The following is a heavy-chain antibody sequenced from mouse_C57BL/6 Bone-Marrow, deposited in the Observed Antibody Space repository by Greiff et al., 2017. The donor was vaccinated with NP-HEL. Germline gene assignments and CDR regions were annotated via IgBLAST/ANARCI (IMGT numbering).Heavy chain of an antibody. CDR3: ASYGNYNYFGY. Sequence: EVQLQQSGPELVKPGASVKISCKASGYTFTDYYMNWVKQSHGKSLEWIGDINPNNGGTSYNQKFKGKATLTVDKSSSTAYMELRSLTSEDSAVYYCASYGNYNYFGYWGQGTTLTVSS. CDR2: INPNNGGT. J-gene: IGHJ2*01. D-gene: IGHD2-1*01. V-gene: IGHV1-26*01. CDR1: GYTFTDYY.